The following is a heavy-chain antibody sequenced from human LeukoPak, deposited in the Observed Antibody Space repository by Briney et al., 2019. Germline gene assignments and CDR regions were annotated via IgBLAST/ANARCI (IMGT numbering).Heavy chain of an antibody. CDR3: ARSDPYCSSTSCPFDY. J-gene: IGHJ4*02. CDR2: INHSGST. V-gene: IGHV4-34*01. Sequence: SETLSLTCTVSGGSISSYYWSWIRQPAGKGLEWIGEINHSGSTNYNPSLKSRVTISVDTSKNQFSLKLSSVTAADTAVYYCARSDPYCSSTSCPFDYWGQGTLVTVSS. D-gene: IGHD2-2*01. CDR1: GGSISSYY.